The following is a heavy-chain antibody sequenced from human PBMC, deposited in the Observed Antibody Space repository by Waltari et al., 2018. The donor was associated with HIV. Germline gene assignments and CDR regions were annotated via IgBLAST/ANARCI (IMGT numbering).Heavy chain of an antibody. CDR1: GYTFTSYW. CDR2: IYPGDSDT. Sequence: EVQLVQSGAEVNKPGESLKISCKGSGYTFTSYWIGWVRPMPGKGLEWMGIIYPGDSDTTYSPSFQGQVTISADKSISTAYLQWSSLKASDTAMYYCARQDIVVVPDAFDIWGQGTMVTVSS. D-gene: IGHD2-2*01. J-gene: IGHJ3*02. CDR3: ARQDIVVVPDAFDI. V-gene: IGHV5-51*01.